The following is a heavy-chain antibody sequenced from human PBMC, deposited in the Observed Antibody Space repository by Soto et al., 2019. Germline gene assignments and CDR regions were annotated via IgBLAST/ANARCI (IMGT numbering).Heavy chain of an antibody. J-gene: IGHJ5*02. CDR1: GFTFSSYG. V-gene: IGHV3-30*18. D-gene: IGHD6-13*01. CDR2: ISYDGSNK. Sequence: PGGSLRLSCAASGFTFSSYGMHWVRQAPGKGLEWVVVISYDGSNKYYADSVKGRFTTSRDNSKNTLYLQMNSLRAEDTAVYYFAKDAGPGSWFDPWGQGTLVTVSS. CDR3: AKDAGPGSWFDP.